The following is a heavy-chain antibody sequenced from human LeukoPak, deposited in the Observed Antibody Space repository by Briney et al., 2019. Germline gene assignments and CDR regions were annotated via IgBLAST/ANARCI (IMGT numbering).Heavy chain of an antibody. CDR1: GGSISSSDW. D-gene: IGHD2-2*01. CDR2: IWRSDHT. V-gene: IGHV4-4*02. CDR3: ARDPHCSSTNCPFDF. Sequence: PSGTLSLTCAASGGSISSSDWWSWVRQPPGRGLEWIGYIWRSDHTNYNPSLKSRVTMSLDKSKNQFSLRLSSVTAADTAVYYCARDPHCSSTNCPFDFWGLGTLVIVSS. J-gene: IGHJ4*02.